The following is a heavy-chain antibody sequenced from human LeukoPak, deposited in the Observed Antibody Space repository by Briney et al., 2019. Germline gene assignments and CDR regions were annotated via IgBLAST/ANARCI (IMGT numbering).Heavy chain of an antibody. CDR1: GGTFSSYA. Sequence: GASVKVSCKASGGTFSSYAISWVRQAPGQGLEWMGWISAYNGNTNYAQKLQGRVTMTTDTSTSTAYMELRSLRSDDTAVYYCARGIAVAGTGAFDIWGQGTMVTVSS. V-gene: IGHV1-18*01. J-gene: IGHJ3*02. CDR2: ISAYNGNT. D-gene: IGHD6-19*01. CDR3: ARGIAVAGTGAFDI.